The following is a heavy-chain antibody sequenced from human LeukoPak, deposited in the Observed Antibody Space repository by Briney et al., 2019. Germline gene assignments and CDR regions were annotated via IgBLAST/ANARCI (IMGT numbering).Heavy chain of an antibody. CDR2: INWKTGNG. J-gene: IGHJ2*01. CDR3: TRRAARWQFDL. CDR1: GFNFDDYA. D-gene: IGHD5-24*01. Sequence: GGSLELSCAVSGFNFDDYAMHWVRPAPGRGLEWVSGINWKTGNGVYADSVKGRFTISRDNAKNSLYLQMSSLRAEDTALYYCTRRAARWQFDLWGRGTLLTVSS. V-gene: IGHV3-9*01.